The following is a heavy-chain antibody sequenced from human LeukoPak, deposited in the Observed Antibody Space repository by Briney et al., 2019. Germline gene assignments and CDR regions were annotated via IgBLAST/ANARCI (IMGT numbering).Heavy chain of an antibody. CDR2: ISYDGSNK. CDR3: ARDHRGVRDYFDY. J-gene: IGHJ4*02. V-gene: IGHV3-30-3*01. D-gene: IGHD3-10*01. CDR1: GFTFSSYA. Sequence: GGSLRLSCAASGFTFSSYAMHWVRRAPGKGLEWVAVISYDGSNKYYADSVKGRFTISRDNSKNTLYLQMNSLRAEDAAVYYCARDHRGVRDYFDYWGQGTLVTVSS.